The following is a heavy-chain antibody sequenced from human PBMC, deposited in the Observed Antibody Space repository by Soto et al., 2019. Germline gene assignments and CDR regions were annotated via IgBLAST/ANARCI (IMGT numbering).Heavy chain of an antibody. CDR3: ASPLSGRSYDSSGYYYPRSYYGMDV. Sequence: GESLKISCKGSGYSFTSYWISWVRQMPGKGLEWMGRIDPSDSYTNYSPSFQGHVTISADKSISTAYLQWGSLKASDTAMYYCASPLSGRSYDSSGYYYPRSYYGMDVWGQGTTVTVSS. D-gene: IGHD3-22*01. V-gene: IGHV5-10-1*01. J-gene: IGHJ6*02. CDR2: IDPSDSYT. CDR1: GYSFTSYW.